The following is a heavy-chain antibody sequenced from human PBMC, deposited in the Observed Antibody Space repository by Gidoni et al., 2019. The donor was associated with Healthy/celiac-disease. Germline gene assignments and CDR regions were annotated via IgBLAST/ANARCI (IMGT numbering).Heavy chain of an antibody. CDR2: ISWNSGSI. J-gene: IGHJ4*02. Sequence: EVQLVESGGGLVQPGRSLRLSCEASGFTFDDYAMHWVRQAPGKGLEWVSGISWNSGSIGYADSVKGRFTISRDNAKNSLYLQMNSLRAEDTALYYCAKGIRYCSSTSCPVDYWGQGTLVTVSS. D-gene: IGHD2-2*01. CDR1: GFTFDDYA. CDR3: AKGIRYCSSTSCPVDY. V-gene: IGHV3-9*01.